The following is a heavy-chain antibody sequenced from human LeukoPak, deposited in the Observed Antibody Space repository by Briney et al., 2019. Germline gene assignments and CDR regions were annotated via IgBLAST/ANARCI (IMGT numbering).Heavy chain of an antibody. Sequence: PSETVSLTCTVSAGSISSSSHHWGWIRQSPGKGLEWIGSIYYGRTTYYNPSLNSRVTISVVTSKNQFSLQLNSVTATDTAVYYCVRHDGRGGATMGALDSWGQGSLVTVSS. CDR1: AGSISSSSHH. V-gene: IGHV4-39*01. CDR3: VRHDGRGGATMGALDS. CDR2: IYYGRTT. J-gene: IGHJ4*02. D-gene: IGHD5-12*01.